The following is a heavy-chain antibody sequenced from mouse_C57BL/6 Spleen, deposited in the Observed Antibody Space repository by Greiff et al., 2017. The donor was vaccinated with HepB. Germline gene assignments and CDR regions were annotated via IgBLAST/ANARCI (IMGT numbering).Heavy chain of an antibody. CDR2: ISYDGSN. CDR3: ARAYYGYFDY. Sequence: EVHLVESGPGLVKPSQSLSLTCSVTGYSITSGYYWNWIRQFPGNKLEWMGYISYDGSNNYNPSLKNRISITRDTSKNQFFLKLNSVTTEDTATYYCARAYYGYFDYWGQGTTLTVSS. CDR1: GYSITSGYY. J-gene: IGHJ2*01. D-gene: IGHD2-10*01. V-gene: IGHV3-6*01.